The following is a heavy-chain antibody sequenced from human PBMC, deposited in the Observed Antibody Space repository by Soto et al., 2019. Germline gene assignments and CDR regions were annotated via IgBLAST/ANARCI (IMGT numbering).Heavy chain of an antibody. Sequence: QVQLQESGPGLVKPSQTLSLTCTVSGGSISSGGYYWSWIRQHPGKGLEWIGYIYYSGSTYYNPSLKSRVTISVDTSKNQFSLKLSSVTAADTAVYYCASREDNDYGDYFSAFDIWGQGTMVTVSS. J-gene: IGHJ3*02. V-gene: IGHV4-31*03. CDR3: ASREDNDYGDYFSAFDI. D-gene: IGHD4-17*01. CDR1: GGSISSGGYY. CDR2: IYYSGST.